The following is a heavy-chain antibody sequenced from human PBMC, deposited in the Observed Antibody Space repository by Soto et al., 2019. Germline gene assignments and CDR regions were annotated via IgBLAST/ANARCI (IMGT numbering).Heavy chain of an antibody. J-gene: IGHJ4*02. D-gene: IGHD3-22*01. CDR1: GGTFSSYA. CDR3: ARDCGATFYYYSSGYSYFDS. Sequence: QVQLVQSGAEVRKPGSSVKVSCKASGGTFSSYAISWVRQAPGQGLEWMGGIIPIFDTSNYAQKFQGRVTITADKSTTTAYMEMSRLGSEDTAVYYCARDCGATFYYYSSGYSYFDSWGQGTLVTVSS. CDR2: IIPIFDTS. V-gene: IGHV1-69*06.